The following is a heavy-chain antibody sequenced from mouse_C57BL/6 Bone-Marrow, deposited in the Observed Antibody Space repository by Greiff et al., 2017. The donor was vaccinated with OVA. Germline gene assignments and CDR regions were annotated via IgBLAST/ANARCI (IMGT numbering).Heavy chain of an antibody. CDR3: ARRVPYGRWYFYV. Sequence: VQLKQSGAELARPCDTVKMSCKASGYTFTSYTMHWVKQRPGQGLEWIGYTKPSSGYAKYNQKFKEKATLTAAKSSSTAYMQLSSLTADDSAFYYCARRVPYGRWYFYVWGTGTTVTVSS. D-gene: IGHD1-1*01. CDR1: GYTFTSYT. J-gene: IGHJ1*03. V-gene: IGHV1-4*01. CDR2: TKPSSGYA.